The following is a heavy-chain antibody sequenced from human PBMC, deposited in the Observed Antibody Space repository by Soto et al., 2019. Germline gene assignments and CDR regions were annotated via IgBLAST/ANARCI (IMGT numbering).Heavy chain of an antibody. V-gene: IGHV4-59*01. CDR1: GSSLSSYY. D-gene: IGHD4-17*01. J-gene: IGHJ4*02. CDR3: ARSVRTVTTFHY. Sequence: SETLSLTCTVSGSSLSSYYWSWVRQPPGKRLEWIGYIFYSGSTNYNPSLKSRVTISVDTSKNQFSLNLSSVTAADTAVYYCARSVRTVTTFHYSGQGTLLTVSS. CDR2: IFYSGST.